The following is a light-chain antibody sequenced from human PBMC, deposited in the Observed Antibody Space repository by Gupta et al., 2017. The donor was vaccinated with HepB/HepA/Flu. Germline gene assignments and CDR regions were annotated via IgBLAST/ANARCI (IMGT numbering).Light chain of an antibody. V-gene: IGKV2-30*01. CDR1: QSLVYSDGNTY. Sequence: DVVMTQSPLSLPVTLGQPASISCRSSQSLVYSDGNTYLDWFQQRPGQPPRRLIYQISNRDSGVPDRFSGSGSGTDSTLEISRVEAEDVGVYYCMQGIHWPPYTFGQGTKLEIK. CDR2: QIS. J-gene: IGKJ2*01. CDR3: MQGIHWPPYT.